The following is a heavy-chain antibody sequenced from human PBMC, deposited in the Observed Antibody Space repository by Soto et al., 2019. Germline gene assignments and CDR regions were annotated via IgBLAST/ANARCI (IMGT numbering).Heavy chain of an antibody. CDR3: ARDGLPDDFRSGGYWFDP. CDR1: GFTFSSFA. Sequence: QVHLVESGGGVVQPGRSLRLSCAASGFTFSSFALHWVRQAPGEGLEWVALISHDGRIENYADSVKGRFIISRDNSKNTVYMQMDSLRLEDTGVYYCARDGLPDDFRSGGYWFDPWGQRTQVTVSS. J-gene: IGHJ5*02. D-gene: IGHD3-3*01. CDR2: ISHDGRIE. V-gene: IGHV3-30-3*01.